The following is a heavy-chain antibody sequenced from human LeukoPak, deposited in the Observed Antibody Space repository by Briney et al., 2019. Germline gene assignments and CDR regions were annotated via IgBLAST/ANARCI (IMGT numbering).Heavy chain of an antibody. CDR2: IYYSGGT. CDR1: GGYITNNY. Sequence: SETLSLTCTISGGYITNNYWSWIRQPPGKGLEWIGYIYYSGGTNYNPSLKSRVTISVDTSKNQFSLKLSSVTAADTAVYYCARGGTYHPFDCWDQGTLVTVSS. J-gene: IGHJ4*02. D-gene: IGHD3-16*01. CDR3: ARGGTYHPFDC. V-gene: IGHV4-59*01.